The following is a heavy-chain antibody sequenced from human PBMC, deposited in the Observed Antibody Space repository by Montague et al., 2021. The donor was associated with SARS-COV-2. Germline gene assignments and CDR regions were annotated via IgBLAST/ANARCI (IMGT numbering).Heavy chain of an antibody. V-gene: IGHV4-4*07. CDR2: IHASGIS. D-gene: IGHD3-22*01. CDR1: GGSTNNYY. J-gene: IGHJ5*02. Sequence: SETLSPTCTVSGGSTNNYYWSWIRQPAGKGLEWIGRIHASGISTXNPSRETRVTMSVDTSKNQFSLKLSSVTAADTAVYYCARGRFYYDSGELGSWGQGTLVTVSS. CDR3: ARGRFYYDSGELGS.